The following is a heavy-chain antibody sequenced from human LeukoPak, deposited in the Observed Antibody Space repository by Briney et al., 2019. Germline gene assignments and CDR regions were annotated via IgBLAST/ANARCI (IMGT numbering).Heavy chain of an antibody. V-gene: IGHV3-9*01. D-gene: IGHD3-3*01. CDR3: AKDKGSRITIFGVAS. CDR1: GFTFDDYA. CDR2: ISWNSGSI. Sequence: PGGSLRLSCAASGFTFDDYAMHWVRQAPGKGLEWVSGISWNSGSIGYADSVKGRFTISRDNAKNSLYLQMNSLRAEDTALYYCAKDKGSRITIFGVASWGQGTMVTVSS. J-gene: IGHJ3*01.